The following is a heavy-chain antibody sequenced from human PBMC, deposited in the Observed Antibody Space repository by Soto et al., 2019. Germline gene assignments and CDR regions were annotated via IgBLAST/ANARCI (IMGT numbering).Heavy chain of an antibody. CDR3: ARDKKVRTQHNKYYYYYGMDV. D-gene: IGHD1-20*01. Sequence: GGSLRLSCAASGFTFSSYGMHWDRQAPGKGLEWVAVKWYDGSNKYYADSVKGRFTISRDNSKDTLYLQMNSLRAEDTAVYYCARDKKVRTQHNKYYYYYGMDVWGQGTTVTVSS. V-gene: IGHV3-33*01. J-gene: IGHJ6*02. CDR1: GFTFSSYG. CDR2: KWYDGSNK.